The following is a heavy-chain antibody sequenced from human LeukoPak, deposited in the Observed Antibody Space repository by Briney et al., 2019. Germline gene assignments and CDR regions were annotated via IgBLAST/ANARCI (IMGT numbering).Heavy chain of an antibody. CDR3: ARRIKSGILPFDY. D-gene: IGHD1-1*01. J-gene: IGHJ4*02. CDR1: GFTVSSNY. Sequence: GGSLRLSCAASGFTVSSNYMSWVRQAPGKGLEWVSVIYSGGSTYYADSVKGRFTISRDNSKNTLYLQMNSLRAEDTAVYYCARRIKSGILPFDYWGQGTLVSVSS. CDR2: IYSGGST. V-gene: IGHV3-66*04.